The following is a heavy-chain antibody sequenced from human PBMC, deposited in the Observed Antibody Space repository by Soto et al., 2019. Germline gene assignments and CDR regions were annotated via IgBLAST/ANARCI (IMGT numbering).Heavy chain of an antibody. CDR1: GYIFTSFG. CDR3: ARGPGGPDGPGDY. J-gene: IGHJ4*02. V-gene: IGHV1-18*01. D-gene: IGHD2-15*01. CDR2: ISAYNGNT. Sequence: ASVKVSCKASGYIFTSFGISWVRQAPGQRLEWMGWISAYNGNTNYSQKFQGRVTITRDTSASTAYMELSSLRSEDTAVYYCARGPGGPDGPGDYWGQGTLVTVSS.